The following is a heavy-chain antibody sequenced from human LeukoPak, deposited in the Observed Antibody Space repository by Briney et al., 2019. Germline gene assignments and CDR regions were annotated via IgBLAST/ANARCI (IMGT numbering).Heavy chain of an antibody. V-gene: IGHV3-74*01. D-gene: IGHD5-24*01. J-gene: IGHJ5*01. CDR2: ISSDGSNT. Sequence: GGSLRLSCAVSGFTFSTYWMDWVRQAPGKGLVWVSRISSDGSNTAYADSVKGRFTISRDNAKNTLYLQMSSLRAEDTAVYHCVKRGDGGAWFDYWGQGTLVFVSS. CDR1: GFTFSTYW. CDR3: VKRGDGGAWFDY.